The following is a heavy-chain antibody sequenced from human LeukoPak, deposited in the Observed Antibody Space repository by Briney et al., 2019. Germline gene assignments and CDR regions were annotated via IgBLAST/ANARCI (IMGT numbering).Heavy chain of an antibody. V-gene: IGHV4-59*01. Sequence: SETLSLTCTVSGGSISSYYWSWIRQPPGRGLEWIGYIYYSGSTNYNPSLKSRVTIPVDTSKNQFSLKLSSVTAADAAVYYCARVRSGWYEAFDIWGQGTMVTVSS. J-gene: IGHJ3*02. CDR1: GGSISSYY. CDR2: IYYSGST. CDR3: ARVRSGWYEAFDI. D-gene: IGHD6-19*01.